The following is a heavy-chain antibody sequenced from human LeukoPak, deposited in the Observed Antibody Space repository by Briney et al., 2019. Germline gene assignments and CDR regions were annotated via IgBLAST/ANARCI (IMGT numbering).Heavy chain of an antibody. Sequence: GGSLRLSCAASGFTFSNYWMHWVRQVPGKGLVWVSRIGTDGTSTTYADYVKGRFTISRDNAKNTLYLQMNSLRAEDTAVYYCARDKYGGNSNAFDIWGQGTLVTVSS. J-gene: IGHJ3*02. CDR2: IGTDGTST. V-gene: IGHV3-74*01. CDR1: GFTFSNYW. CDR3: ARDKYGGNSNAFDI. D-gene: IGHD4-23*01.